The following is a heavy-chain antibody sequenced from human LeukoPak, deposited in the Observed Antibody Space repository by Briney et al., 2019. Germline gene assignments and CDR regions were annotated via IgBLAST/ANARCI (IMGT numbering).Heavy chain of an antibody. CDR1: GFTFSSYA. CDR2: MSGSGGST. CDR3: AREGGEYSPTWFDP. J-gene: IGHJ5*02. V-gene: IGHV3-23*01. D-gene: IGHD5-12*01. Sequence: GGSLRLSCAASGFTFSSYAMSWVRQAPGKGLEWVSAMSGSGGSTYYADSVKGRFTISRENSKKTLYVQMNSLRAEDTAVYYCAREGGEYSPTWFDPWGQGTLVTVSS.